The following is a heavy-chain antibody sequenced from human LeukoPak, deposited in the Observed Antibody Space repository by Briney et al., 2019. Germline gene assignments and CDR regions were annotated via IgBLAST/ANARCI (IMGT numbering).Heavy chain of an antibody. CDR2: INHSGST. Sequence: SETLSLTCAVYGGSFSGYYWSWIRQPPGKGLEWIGEINHSGSTNYNPSLKSRVTISVDTSKNHFSLDLSSVTAADTAVYYCARACRDGYNGYAFDIWGQGTMVTVSS. CDR1: GGSFSGYY. CDR3: ARACRDGYNGYAFDI. D-gene: IGHD5-24*01. V-gene: IGHV4-34*01. J-gene: IGHJ3*02.